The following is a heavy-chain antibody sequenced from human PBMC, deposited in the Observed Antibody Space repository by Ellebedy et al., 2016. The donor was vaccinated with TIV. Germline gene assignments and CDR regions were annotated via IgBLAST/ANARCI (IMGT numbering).Heavy chain of an antibody. J-gene: IGHJ4*02. D-gene: IGHD2-2*01. V-gene: IGHV4-59*01. CDR1: GGSISSYY. CDR3: ARGPPLGYCSSTSCVIDY. CDR2: IYYSGST. Sequence: SETLSLTCTVSGGSISSYYWSWIRQPPGKGLVWIGYIYYSGSTNYNPSLKSRVTISVDTSKNQFSLKLSSVTAADTAVYYCARGPPLGYCSSTSCVIDYWGQGTLVTVSS.